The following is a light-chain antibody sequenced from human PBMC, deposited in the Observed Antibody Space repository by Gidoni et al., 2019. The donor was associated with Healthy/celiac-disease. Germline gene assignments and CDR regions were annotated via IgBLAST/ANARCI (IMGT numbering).Light chain of an antibody. CDR3: QQYGSSRT. V-gene: IGKV3-20*01. J-gene: IGKJ1*01. Sequence: EIVLTQSPGTLSLSPGESSTLSCRASQSVSSIYLDWYQQKPGQAPRLLIYGASSRATGIPDRFSGSGSGTDFTLTISRLEPEDFAVYYCQQYGSSRTFGQGTKVEIK. CDR1: QSVSSIY. CDR2: GAS.